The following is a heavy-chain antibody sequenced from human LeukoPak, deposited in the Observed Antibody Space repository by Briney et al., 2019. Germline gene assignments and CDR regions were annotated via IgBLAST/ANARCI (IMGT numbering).Heavy chain of an antibody. J-gene: IGHJ5*02. V-gene: IGHV4-39*01. CDR3: ARAGGRFWNDYYHWFDP. CDR2: IHYSGIT. D-gene: IGHD3-3*01. Sequence: PSETLSLTCTVSGGSISSSTYYWVWIRQPPGKGLEWLATIHYSGITYYNPSLKSRVTISVDTSMNQFSLKLSSVTAADTAVYYCARAGGRFWNDYYHWFDPWGQGTLVTVSS. CDR1: GGSISSSTYY.